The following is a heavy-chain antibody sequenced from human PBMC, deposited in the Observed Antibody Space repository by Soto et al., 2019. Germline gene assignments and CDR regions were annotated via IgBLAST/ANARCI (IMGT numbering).Heavy chain of an antibody. V-gene: IGHV4-30-2*01. D-gene: IGHD2-21*02. Sequence: QLKLQESGSGLVKPSQTLSLTCAVSGGSISSGGYSWSWIRQPPGKGLEWIGYIYHSGSTYYNPSLKSRVTISVDRSKNQFSLKLSSVTAADTAVYYCARATAIGYYFDYWGQGTLVTVSS. J-gene: IGHJ4*02. CDR3: ARATAIGYYFDY. CDR2: IYHSGST. CDR1: GGSISSGGYS.